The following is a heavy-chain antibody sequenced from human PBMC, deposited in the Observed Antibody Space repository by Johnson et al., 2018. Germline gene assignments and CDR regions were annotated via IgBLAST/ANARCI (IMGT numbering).Heavy chain of an antibody. J-gene: IGHJ6*02. CDR3: ARDRVYRGSGRNGWGGMDV. Sequence: QVQLVESGGGVVQXGRSXRLXCAASGFTFSSYGMHWVRQAPGKGLEWVAVIWYDGSNKYYADSVKGRFTISRDNSKNTLYLQMNSLRAEATGVYYCARDRVYRGSGRNGWGGMDVWGQGTTVTVSS. CDR2: IWYDGSNK. CDR1: GFTFSSYG. V-gene: IGHV3-33*01. D-gene: IGHD3-10*01.